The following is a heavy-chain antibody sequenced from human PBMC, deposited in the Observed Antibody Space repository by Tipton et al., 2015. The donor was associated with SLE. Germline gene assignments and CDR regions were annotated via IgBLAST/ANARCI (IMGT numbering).Heavy chain of an antibody. V-gene: IGHV4-59*01. D-gene: IGHD6-13*01. CDR3: ARGFGSSWSHGP. CDR2: IYNSGST. Sequence: LRLSCTFSGGSISHYYWSWIRQSPERGLEWIGYIYNSGSTTYNPSLKSRVTISVDTSKNQLSPKLSSVTAADTAVYYCARGFGSSWSHGPWGQGTLVTVSS. CDR1: GGSISHYY. J-gene: IGHJ5*02.